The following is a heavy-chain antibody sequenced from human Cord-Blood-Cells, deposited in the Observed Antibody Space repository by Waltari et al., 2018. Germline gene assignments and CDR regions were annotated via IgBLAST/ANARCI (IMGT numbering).Heavy chain of an antibody. D-gene: IGHD3-10*01. J-gene: IGHJ4*02. V-gene: IGHV4-34*01. CDR1: GGSFSGYY. CDR3: ARGLYYYGSGSYNY. CDR2: INHSGST. Sequence: QVQLQQWGAGLLKPSETLSLTCAVYGGSFSGYYWSWIRQPPGKGLEWIGEINHSGSTNYNPSLKSRVTISVDTSKNQFSLKRSSVTAADTAVYYCARGLYYYGSGSYNYWGQGTLVTVSS.